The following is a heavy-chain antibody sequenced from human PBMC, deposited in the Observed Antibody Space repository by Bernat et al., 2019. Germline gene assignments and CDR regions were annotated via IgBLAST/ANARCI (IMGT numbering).Heavy chain of an antibody. D-gene: IGHD6-19*01. CDR1: GFTVSSNY. CDR2: IYSGGST. CDR3: ARVSSGWSLLFDY. J-gene: IGHJ4*02. Sequence: VQLVETGGGLIQPGGSLRLSCAASGFTVSSNYMSWVRQAPGKGLEWVSVIYSGGSTYYADSVKGRFTISRDNPKNTLYLQMNSLRAEDTAVYYCARVSSGWSLLFDYWGQGTLVTVSS. V-gene: IGHV3-53*05.